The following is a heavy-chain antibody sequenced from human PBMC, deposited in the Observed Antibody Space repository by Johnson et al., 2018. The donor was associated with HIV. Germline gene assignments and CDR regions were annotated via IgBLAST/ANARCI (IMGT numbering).Heavy chain of an antibody. D-gene: IGHD1-26*01. J-gene: IGHJ3*02. CDR1: GFSFNNAW. V-gene: IGHV3-15*01. CDR3: APRGRVGGSYGDAFDI. Sequence: MQLVESGGGLVKPGGSLRFSCAASGFSFNNAWLSWVRQAPGRGLEWVGRIKSEVDDGTTDYAAPVKGRFAISRDDSKHMWYRQMNSLKTEDTAVYYCAPRGRVGGSYGDAFDIWGQGTMVTVSS. CDR2: IKSEVDDGTT.